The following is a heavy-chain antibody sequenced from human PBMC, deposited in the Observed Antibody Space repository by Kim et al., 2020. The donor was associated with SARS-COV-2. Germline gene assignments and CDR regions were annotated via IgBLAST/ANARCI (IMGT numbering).Heavy chain of an antibody. CDR2: IKQDGNQK. CDR1: GFTFSSYW. CDR3: ASEGVLYSSGKDAFDI. J-gene: IGHJ3*02. D-gene: IGHD6-19*01. V-gene: IGHV3-7*01. Sequence: GGSLRLSCAASGFTFSSYWMTWVRQAPGKGLEWVANIKQDGNQKYYVDSVKGRFTITRDNAKNPLYLQMKSLRAEDTAVYYCASEGVLYSSGKDAFDIWGQGTMVTVSS.